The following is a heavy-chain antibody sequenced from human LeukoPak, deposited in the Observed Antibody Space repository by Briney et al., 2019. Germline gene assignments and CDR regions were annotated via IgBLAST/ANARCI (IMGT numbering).Heavy chain of an antibody. V-gene: IGHV4-59*08. CDR1: GGSISSYY. CDR2: IYYSGST. CDR3: ASGNYGEPPGVFDI. J-gene: IGHJ3*02. Sequence: SETLSLTCTVSGGSISSYYWSWIRQPPGKGLEWIGYIYYSGSTNYNPSLKSRVTISVDTSKNQFSLKLSSVTAAATAVYYCASGNYGEPPGVFDIGGQGKMVTVSS. D-gene: IGHD4-17*01.